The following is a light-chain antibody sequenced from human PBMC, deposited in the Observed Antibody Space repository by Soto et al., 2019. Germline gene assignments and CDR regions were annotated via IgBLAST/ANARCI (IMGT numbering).Light chain of an antibody. Sequence: QSALTQPASVSGPPGQSIAISCTGTRSDVGAYNYVSWYQQHPGKAPKLMISEVTNRPSGVSDRFSGSKSGNTASLTISGLQAEDEADYYCSSFTSRFTFVFGTGTK. CDR1: RSDVGAYNY. J-gene: IGLJ1*01. CDR3: SSFTSRFTFV. V-gene: IGLV2-14*01. CDR2: EVT.